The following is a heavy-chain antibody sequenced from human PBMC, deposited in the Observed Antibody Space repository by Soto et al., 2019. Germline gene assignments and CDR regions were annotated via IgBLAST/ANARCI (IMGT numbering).Heavy chain of an antibody. J-gene: IGHJ4*02. CDR3: AKPLSSGSYVWDLYD. Sequence: QVQLVESGGGVVQPGRSLRLSCAASGFTFSSYGMHWVRQAPGKGLEWVALISYDGSNKYYADSVKGRFTISRDNSKNTLYLQMNSLRAEDTSVYSCAKPLSSGSYVWDLYDWGQGTLVTVSS. V-gene: IGHV3-30*18. CDR1: GFTFSSYG. D-gene: IGHD3-10*01. CDR2: ISYDGSNK.